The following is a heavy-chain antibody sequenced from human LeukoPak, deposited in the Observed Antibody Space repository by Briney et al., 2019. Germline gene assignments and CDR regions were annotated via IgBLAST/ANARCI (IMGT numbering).Heavy chain of an antibody. V-gene: IGHV4-59*01. J-gene: IGHJ3*02. D-gene: IGHD2-2*02. Sequence: SETLSLTCTVYGGSISCYYWSWIRQPPGKGLEWIGYIYYSGSTNYNPSLKSRVTISVDTSKNQFSLKLSSVTAADTAVYYCARLKDCSSTSCYTPYAFDIWGQGTMVTVSS. CDR3: ARLKDCSSTSCYTPYAFDI. CDR1: GGSISCYY. CDR2: IYYSGST.